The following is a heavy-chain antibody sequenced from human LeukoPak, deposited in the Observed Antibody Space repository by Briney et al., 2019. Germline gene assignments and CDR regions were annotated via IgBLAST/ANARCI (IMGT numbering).Heavy chain of an antibody. Sequence: SQTLSLTCTVSGGSISSGGYYWSWIRHRPGKGLEWIGYIYYSGSTYYNPSLKSRVTISVDTSKNQFSLKLSSVTAADTAVYYCARASWSSSISWLAWGQGTLVTVSS. J-gene: IGHJ5*02. CDR1: GGSISSGGYY. V-gene: IGHV4-31*03. D-gene: IGHD6-6*01. CDR3: ARASWSSSISWLA. CDR2: IYYSGST.